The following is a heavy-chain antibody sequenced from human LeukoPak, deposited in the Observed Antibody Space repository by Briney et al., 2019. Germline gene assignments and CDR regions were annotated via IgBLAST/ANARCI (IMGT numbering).Heavy chain of an antibody. CDR1: GGSISSSDYY. Sequence: PSETLSLTCTVSGGSISSSDYYWGWIRQPPGKGLEWIGNIYYSGTTYYNPSLKSRVTISVDTSKNQISLQLTSVTAADMAVYYCATYSGSYFVDHWGQGTLVTVSS. J-gene: IGHJ4*02. CDR3: ATYSGSYFVDH. V-gene: IGHV4-39*01. CDR2: IYYSGTT. D-gene: IGHD1-26*01.